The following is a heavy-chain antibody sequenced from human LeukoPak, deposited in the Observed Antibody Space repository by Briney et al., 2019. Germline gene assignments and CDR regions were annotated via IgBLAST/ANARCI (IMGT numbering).Heavy chain of an antibody. V-gene: IGHV4-39*07. CDR3: ARIISGRDGYNMEVIAFDI. CDR2: IYYSGST. CDR1: GGSISSSSYY. Sequence: PSETLSLTCTVSGGSISSSSYYWGWIRQPPGKGLEWIGSIYYSGSTYYNPSLKSRVTISVDTSKNQFSLKLSSVTAADTAVYYCARIISGRDGYNMEVIAFDIWGQGTMVTVSS. J-gene: IGHJ3*02. D-gene: IGHD5-24*01.